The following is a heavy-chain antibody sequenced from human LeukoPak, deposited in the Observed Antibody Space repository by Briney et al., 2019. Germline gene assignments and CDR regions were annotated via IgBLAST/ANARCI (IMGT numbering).Heavy chain of an antibody. V-gene: IGHV4-61*02. CDR3: ASRGGPGGHHNFDY. CDR2: IYTSGST. J-gene: IGHJ4*02. D-gene: IGHD1-14*01. Sequence: PSETLSLTCTVSGGSISSGSYYWSWIRQPAGKGLEWIGRIYTSGSTNYNPSLKSRVTISVDTSKNQFSLKLSSVTAADTAVYYCASRGGPGGHHNFDYWGQGTLVTVSS. CDR1: GGSISSGSYY.